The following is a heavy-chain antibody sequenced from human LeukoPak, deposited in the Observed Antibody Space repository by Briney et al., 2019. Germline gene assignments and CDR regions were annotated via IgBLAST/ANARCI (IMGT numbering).Heavy chain of an antibody. CDR3: ARASLWFGEDYFDY. CDR2: IGSSGYTI. V-gene: IGHV3-11*04. CDR1: GFPFSNYY. J-gene: IGHJ4*02. Sequence: GGSLRLSCAVSGFPFSNYYMSWLRQAPGKGLEWMSYIGSSGYTIYYEDSVKGRFTISRDNAKNSLYLQMNSLRAEDTAVYYCARASLWFGEDYFDYWGQGTLVTVSS. D-gene: IGHD3-10*01.